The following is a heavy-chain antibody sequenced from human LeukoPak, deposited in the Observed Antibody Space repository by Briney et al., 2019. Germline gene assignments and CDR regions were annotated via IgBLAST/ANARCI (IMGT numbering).Heavy chain of an antibody. J-gene: IGHJ5*01. CDR1: GYTFTDYF. Sequence: ASVKVSCKASGYTFTDYFIHWVRQAPGEGLEWMGWINPNIGDASYAQKFQDRVTMTRDRSINTAYMELSRLTSDDTAVYYCARMALDGGDSIGFDSWGQGTLVTVSS. CDR3: ARMALDGGDSIGFDS. CDR2: INPNIGDA. V-gene: IGHV1-2*02. D-gene: IGHD2-21*02.